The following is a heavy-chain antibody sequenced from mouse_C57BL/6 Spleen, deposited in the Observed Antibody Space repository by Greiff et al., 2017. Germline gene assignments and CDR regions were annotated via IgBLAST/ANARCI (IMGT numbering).Heavy chain of an antibody. D-gene: IGHD2-3*01. CDR3: AREGDGYYGGFAY. CDR2: INPNNGGT. CDR1: GYTFTDYN. J-gene: IGHJ3*01. Sequence: EVQLQQSGPELVKPGASVKIPCKASGYTFTDYNMDWVKQSHGKSLEWIGDINPNNGGTIYNQKFKGKATLTVDKSSSTAYMELRSLTSEDTAVYYCAREGDGYYGGFAYWGQGTLVTVSA. V-gene: IGHV1-18*01.